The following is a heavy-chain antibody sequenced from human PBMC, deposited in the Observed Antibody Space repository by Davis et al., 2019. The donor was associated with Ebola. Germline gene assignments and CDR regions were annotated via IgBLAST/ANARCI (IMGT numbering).Heavy chain of an antibody. D-gene: IGHD7-27*01. J-gene: IGHJ4*02. V-gene: IGHV3-23*01. CDR2: IGGSGGTT. CDR1: GFVFSSYV. Sequence: GESLKISCAASGFVFSSYVMSWVRQAPGKGLEWVSTIGGSGGTTYYADSVRGRFTIYRDNSKNTVHLQMNSPSADDTAIYYCARGRWGDYWGQGILVTVSS. CDR3: ARGRWGDY.